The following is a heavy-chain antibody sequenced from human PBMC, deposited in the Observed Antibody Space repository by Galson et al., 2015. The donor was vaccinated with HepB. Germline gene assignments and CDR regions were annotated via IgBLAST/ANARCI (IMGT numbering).Heavy chain of an antibody. Sequence: SCKASGYTFTSYAMHWVRQAPGQRLEWMGWINAGNGNTKYSQKFQGRVTITRDTSASTAYMELSSLRSEDTAVYYCARERGSSGWYTPYFDYWGQGTLVTVSS. CDR2: INAGNGNT. J-gene: IGHJ4*02. CDR1: GYTFTSYA. D-gene: IGHD6-19*01. V-gene: IGHV1-3*01. CDR3: ARERGSSGWYTPYFDY.